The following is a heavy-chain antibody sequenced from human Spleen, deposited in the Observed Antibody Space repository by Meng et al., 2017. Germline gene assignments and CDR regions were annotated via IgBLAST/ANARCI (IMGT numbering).Heavy chain of an antibody. CDR1: VSSVSRGSYY. Sequence: ESVPGLVRPSETLSLSCMVSVSSVSRGSYYWGWIRQPPGKVLEWIGYIYYTGRTNYNPSLKSRVTISVDTSTNRFSLKLSSVTAADTAVYYCARHTVYTAKFDSWGQGSLVTVPS. J-gene: IGHJ4*02. CDR3: ARHTVYTAKFDS. CDR2: IYYTGRT. D-gene: IGHD5-18*01. V-gene: IGHV4-61*01.